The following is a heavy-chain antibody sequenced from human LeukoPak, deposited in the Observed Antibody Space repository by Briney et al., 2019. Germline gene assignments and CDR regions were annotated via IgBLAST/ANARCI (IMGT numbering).Heavy chain of an antibody. CDR3: ARDRELGSYCSGGSCYGVPDDY. CDR2: ISSSSSTI. CDR1: GFTFSSYS. V-gene: IGHV3-48*01. D-gene: IGHD2-15*01. J-gene: IGHJ4*02. Sequence: GGSLRLSCAASGFTFSSYSMNWVRQAPGKGLEWVSYISSSSSTIYYADSVKGRFTISRDNAKNSLYLQMNSPRAEDTAVYYCARDRELGSYCSGGSCYGVPDDYWGQGTLVTVSS.